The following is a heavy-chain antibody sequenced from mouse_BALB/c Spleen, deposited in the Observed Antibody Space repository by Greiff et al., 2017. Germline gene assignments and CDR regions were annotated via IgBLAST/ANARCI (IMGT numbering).Heavy chain of an antibody. V-gene: IGHV5-6-4*01. D-gene: IGHD2-13*01. CDR2: ISSGGSYT. J-gene: IGHJ3*01. Sequence: EVNVVESGGGLVKPGGSLKLSCAASGFTFSSYTMSWVRQTPEKRLEWVATISSGGSYTYYPDSVKGRFTISRDNAKNTLYLQMSSLKSEDTAMYYCTRDRSDGDYGWGLAYWGQGTLVTVSA. CDR3: TRDRSDGDYGWGLAY. CDR1: GFTFSSYT.